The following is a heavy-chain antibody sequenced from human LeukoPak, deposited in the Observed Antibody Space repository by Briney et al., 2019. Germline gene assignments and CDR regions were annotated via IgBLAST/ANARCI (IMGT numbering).Heavy chain of an antibody. D-gene: IGHD3-9*01. J-gene: IGHJ3*02. V-gene: IGHV1-18*01. Sequence: SSVKVSRKASGYTFTSYGISWVRQPPGQGLEGVGLISAYNGNTNYAQKLQGRVTMTTDTSTSTAYMELRSLRSDDTAVYYCARDYRDILTGSLPAFDIWGQGTMVTVSS. CDR2: ISAYNGNT. CDR3: ARDYRDILTGSLPAFDI. CDR1: GYTFTSYG.